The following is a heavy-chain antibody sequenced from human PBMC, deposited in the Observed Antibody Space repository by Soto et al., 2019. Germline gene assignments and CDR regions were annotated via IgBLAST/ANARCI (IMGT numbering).Heavy chain of an antibody. CDR1: GFTFRNYW. CDR3: ASTYAYAEGYYFYGIDV. Sequence: EVQLVESGGGLVQPGGSLRLSCAASGFTFRNYWMHWVRQAPGKGLVWVSSVNSDGDTTYYADSVKGRFTISRDNAKNTLHLQMNSLGAEDTAVYYCASTYAYAEGYYFYGIDVWGQGTTVTVSS. D-gene: IGHD3-16*01. V-gene: IGHV3-74*01. J-gene: IGHJ6*02. CDR2: VNSDGDTT.